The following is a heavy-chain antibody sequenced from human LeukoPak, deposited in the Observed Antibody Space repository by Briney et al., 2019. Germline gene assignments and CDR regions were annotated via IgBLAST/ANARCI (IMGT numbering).Heavy chain of an antibody. J-gene: IGHJ5*02. CDR1: GGTFSSYA. CDR2: IIPIFGTA. V-gene: IGHV1-69*05. CDR3: ARGLMTDYYDSSGLYAGFDP. D-gene: IGHD3-22*01. Sequence: SVKVSCKASGGTFSSYAISRVRQAPGQGLEWMGGIIPIFGTANYAQKFPGRVTITKDESTSTAYTELGSLRSEDTAVYYCARGLMTDYYDSSGLYAGFDPWGQGTLVTVSS.